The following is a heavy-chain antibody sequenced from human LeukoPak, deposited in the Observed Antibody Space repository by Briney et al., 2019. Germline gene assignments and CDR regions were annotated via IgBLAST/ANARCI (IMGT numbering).Heavy chain of an antibody. Sequence: ASVKVSCKASGGTFSSYAISWVRQAPGQGLEWMGRIIPILGIANYAQKFQGRVTITRDTSASTAYMELSSLRSEDTAVYYCASIAAAGTVLPFDYWGQGTLVTVSS. CDR1: GGTFSSYA. V-gene: IGHV1-69*04. CDR2: IIPILGIA. D-gene: IGHD6-13*01. J-gene: IGHJ4*02. CDR3: ASIAAAGTVLPFDY.